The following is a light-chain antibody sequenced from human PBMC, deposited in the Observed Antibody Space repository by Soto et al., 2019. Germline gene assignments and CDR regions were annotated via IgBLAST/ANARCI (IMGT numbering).Light chain of an antibody. V-gene: IGKV1-17*01. CDR1: QDIRNE. Sequence: DIQMTQSPSSLSASVGDRVTITCRASQDIRNELGWYQQKPGKAPKRLIYAASSLQSGVPSRFSGSGSGTEFTLTISSLQPEDFATYYCLQHNNYPPLTFGGGTQVEI. CDR3: LQHNNYPPLT. J-gene: IGKJ4*01. CDR2: AAS.